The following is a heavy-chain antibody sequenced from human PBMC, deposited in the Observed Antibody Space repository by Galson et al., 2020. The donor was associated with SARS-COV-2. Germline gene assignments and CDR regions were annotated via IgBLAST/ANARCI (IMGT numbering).Heavy chain of an antibody. D-gene: IGHD1-26*01. Sequence: ASVKVSCKASGYTFTSYGISWVRQAPGQGLEWMGWISAYNGNTNYAQKLQGRVTMTTDTSTSTAYMELRSLRSDDTAVYYCARVVATLEPGSGSYPEDYWGQGTLVTVSS. CDR1: GYTFTSYG. J-gene: IGHJ4*02. V-gene: IGHV1-18*01. CDR2: ISAYNGNT. CDR3: ARVVATLEPGSGSYPEDY.